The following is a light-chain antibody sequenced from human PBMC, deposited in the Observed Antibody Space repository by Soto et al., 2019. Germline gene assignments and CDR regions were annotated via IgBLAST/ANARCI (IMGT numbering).Light chain of an antibody. CDR3: QEYNTRPWT. Sequence: ETVMTQSPATLSVSPGERATLSCRASQSVNSNLAWYQQKLGKAPRVLIFGASTRATGIPASFSGSGSGTDFRLTINSLQSEDFALYYCQEYNTRPWTFGQGTKVEIK. V-gene: IGKV3-15*01. J-gene: IGKJ1*01. CDR1: QSVNSN. CDR2: GAS.